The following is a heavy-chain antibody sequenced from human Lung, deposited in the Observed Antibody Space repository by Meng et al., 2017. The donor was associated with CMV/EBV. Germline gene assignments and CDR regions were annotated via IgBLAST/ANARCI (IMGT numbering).Heavy chain of an antibody. Sequence: SETLSLXXTVSGGSISSSSYYWGWIRQPPGKGLEWIGSIYYSESTYYNPSLKSRVTIFVDTSENQFSLKLTSVTAADTAVYYCARHLGVGAYYDFWSGYSYYFDYWGQGXLVTVSS. D-gene: IGHD3-3*01. V-gene: IGHV4-39*01. CDR3: ARHLGVGAYYDFWSGYSYYFDY. CDR1: GGSISSSSYY. J-gene: IGHJ4*02. CDR2: IYYSEST.